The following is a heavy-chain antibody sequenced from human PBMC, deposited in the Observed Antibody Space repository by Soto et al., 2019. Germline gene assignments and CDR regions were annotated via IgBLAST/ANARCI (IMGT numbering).Heavy chain of an antibody. V-gene: IGHV3-30*18. CDR3: AKDGEQWLLHYYFDY. D-gene: IGHD6-19*01. Sequence: QVQLVESGGGVVQPGRSLRLSCAASGFTFSIYGMHWVRQAPGKGLEWVTVMSYDGSNKNYADSVKGRFTISRDNSKNTLYLQRNSLRPEDTAVYYCAKDGEQWLLHYYFDYWGQGTLVTVSS. J-gene: IGHJ4*02. CDR2: MSYDGSNK. CDR1: GFTFSIYG.